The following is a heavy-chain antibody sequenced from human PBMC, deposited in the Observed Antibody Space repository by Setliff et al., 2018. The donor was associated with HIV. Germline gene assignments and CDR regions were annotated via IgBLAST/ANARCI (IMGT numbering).Heavy chain of an antibody. J-gene: IGHJ4*02. CDR3: ARAGMGALRSLFDY. V-gene: IGHV4-38-2*02. CDR2: IYHSGST. D-gene: IGHD1-26*01. Sequence: PSETLSLTCTVSGGSITGYYWSWIRQPPGKGLEWIASIYHSGSTYYNPSLKSRVIISVDTSKNQFSLKLNSVTAADTAIYYCARAGMGALRSLFDYWGQGTLVTVSS. CDR1: GGSITGYY.